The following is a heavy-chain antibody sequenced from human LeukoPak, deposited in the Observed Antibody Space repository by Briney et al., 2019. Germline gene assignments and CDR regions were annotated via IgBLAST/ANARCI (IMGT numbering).Heavy chain of an antibody. D-gene: IGHD5-12*01. CDR3: ARPLVATTPDY. Sequence: GRSLRLSCAASGFTFSSYAMHWVRQAPGKGLEWVAVISYDGSNKYYADSVKGRFTISRDNSKNTLYLQMNSLRAEDTAVYYCARPLVATTPDYWGQGTLVTVSS. J-gene: IGHJ4*02. CDR1: GFTFSSYA. CDR2: ISYDGSNK. V-gene: IGHV3-30*04.